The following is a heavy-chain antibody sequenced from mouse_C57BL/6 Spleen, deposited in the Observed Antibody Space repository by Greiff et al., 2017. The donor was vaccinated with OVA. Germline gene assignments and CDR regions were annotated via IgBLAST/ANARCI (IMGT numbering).Heavy chain of an antibody. CDR2: IDPSDSET. CDR3: ARRGTVVAPFDY. Sequence: QVQLQQSGAELVRPGSSVKLSCKASGYTFTSYWMHWVKQRPIQGLEWIGNIDPSDSETHYNQKFKDKATLTVDKSSSTAYMELRSLTSEDSAVYFCARRGTVVAPFDYWGQGTTLTVSS. V-gene: IGHV1-52*01. J-gene: IGHJ2*01. CDR1: GYTFTSYW. D-gene: IGHD1-1*01.